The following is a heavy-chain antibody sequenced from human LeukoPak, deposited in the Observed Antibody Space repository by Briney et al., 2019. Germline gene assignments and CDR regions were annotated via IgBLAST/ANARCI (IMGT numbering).Heavy chain of an antibody. D-gene: IGHD2-2*02. CDR2: ISGSGSST. V-gene: IGHV3-23*01. CDR3: AKDRFPYCSSTSCYILDY. Sequence: GGSLRLSCAASGFTFSSFAMSWVRQAPGQGLDWVSAISGSGSSTYYADSVKGRLTISRDNSRSTLYLQMNSLRVEDTAVYYCAKDRFPYCSSTSCYILDYWGQGTLVTVSS. J-gene: IGHJ4*02. CDR1: GFTFSSFA.